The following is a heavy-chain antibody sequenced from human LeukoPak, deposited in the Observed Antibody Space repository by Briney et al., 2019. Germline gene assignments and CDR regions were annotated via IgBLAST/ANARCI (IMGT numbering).Heavy chain of an antibody. V-gene: IGHV3-30-3*01. Sequence: GGSLRLSCAASGFTFSSYAMHWVRQAPGKGLEWVAVISYDGSNKYYADSVRGRFTISRDDSKNTLYLQMNSLRAEDTAVYYCAKDRSGSGSYGLFDYWGQGTLVTVSS. CDR3: AKDRSGSGSYGLFDY. J-gene: IGHJ4*02. D-gene: IGHD3-10*01. CDR2: ISYDGSNK. CDR1: GFTFSSYA.